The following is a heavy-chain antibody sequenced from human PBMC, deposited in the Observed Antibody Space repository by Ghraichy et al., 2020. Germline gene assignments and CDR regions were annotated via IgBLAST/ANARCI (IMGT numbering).Heavy chain of an antibody. V-gene: IGHV3-66*01. CDR3: ARESGSYLYYYGMDV. CDR1: GFTVSSNY. CDR2: IYSGGSA. J-gene: IGHJ6*02. D-gene: IGHD1-26*01. Sequence: GEPLRLSCAASGFTVSSNYMSWVRQAPGKGLEWVSVIYSGGSAYYADSVKGRFTISRDNSKNTLYLQMNSLRAEDTAVYYCARESGSYLYYYGMDVWGQGTTVTVSS.